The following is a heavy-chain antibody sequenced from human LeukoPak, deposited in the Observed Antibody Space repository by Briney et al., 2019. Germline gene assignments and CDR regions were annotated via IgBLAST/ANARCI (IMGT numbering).Heavy chain of an antibody. J-gene: IGHJ4*02. CDR2: IIPIFGTA. CDR3: ARDRGSGWPFDY. Sequence: GASVKVSCKASGGTFSSYAISWVRQAPGRGLEWMGGIIPIFGTANYAQKFQGRVTITADESTSTAYMELSSLRSEDTAVYYCARDRGSGWPFDYWGQGTLVTVSS. V-gene: IGHV1-69*13. D-gene: IGHD6-19*01. CDR1: GGTFSSYA.